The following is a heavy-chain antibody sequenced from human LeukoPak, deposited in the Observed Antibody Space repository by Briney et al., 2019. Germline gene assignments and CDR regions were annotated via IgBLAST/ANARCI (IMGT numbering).Heavy chain of an antibody. CDR2: ISSSSSYI. CDR1: GFTFSSYS. CDR3: ARDPYSGLFDY. Sequence: GGSLRLSCAASGFTFSSYSMNWVRQAPGKGLEWVSSISSSSSYIYYADSVKGRFTISRDNAKNSLYLQMNSLRAEDTAEYYCARDPYSGLFDYWGQGTLVTVSS. J-gene: IGHJ4*02. D-gene: IGHD4-11*01. V-gene: IGHV3-21*01.